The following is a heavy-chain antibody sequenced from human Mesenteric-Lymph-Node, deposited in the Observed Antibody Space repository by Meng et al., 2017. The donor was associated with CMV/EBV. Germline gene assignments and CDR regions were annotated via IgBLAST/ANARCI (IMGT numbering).Heavy chain of an antibody. J-gene: IGHJ6*02. Sequence: GESLKISCAASGFTFSSYGMHWVRQAPGKGLEWVAFIRYDGSNKYYVDSVKGRFTISRDNAKNSLYLQMHSLTAEDTAVYYCARVGHYYYYGMDVWGPGTTVTVSS. V-gene: IGHV3-30*02. CDR3: ARVGHYYYYGMDV. CDR1: GFTFSSYG. CDR2: IRYDGSNK.